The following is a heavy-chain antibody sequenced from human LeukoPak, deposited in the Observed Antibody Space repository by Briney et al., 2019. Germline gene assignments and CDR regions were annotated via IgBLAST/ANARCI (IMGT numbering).Heavy chain of an antibody. J-gene: IGHJ4*02. CDR3: STGPF. V-gene: IGHV3-15*01. CDR1: EFTFSDDW. Sequence: GGSLRLSCAASEFTFSDDWMSWVRQAPAKGLEWVGRIKSKTDGGTTDYAAPVKGRFTISRDDSKNLLCLQMKSLKTDDTGVYYFSTGPFWGQGTLVTVSS. CDR2: IKSKTDGGTT.